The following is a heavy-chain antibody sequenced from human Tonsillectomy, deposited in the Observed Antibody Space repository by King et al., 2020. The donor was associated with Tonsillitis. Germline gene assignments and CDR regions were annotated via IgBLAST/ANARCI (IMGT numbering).Heavy chain of an antibody. CDR2: ICYDGSNI. CDR1: GFIFSSYG. J-gene: IGHJ4*02. CDR3: ARGRYNWNWAGDY. D-gene: IGHD1-7*01. V-gene: IGHV3-33*08. Sequence: VQLVESGGGVVQPGTSLRLSCAASGFIFSSYGMHWVRQAPGKGLEWVALICYDGSNIYYADSVKGRFTISRDNSKNTLYLQMNSLSAEDTAVYYCARGRYNWNWAGDYWGQGTLVTVSS.